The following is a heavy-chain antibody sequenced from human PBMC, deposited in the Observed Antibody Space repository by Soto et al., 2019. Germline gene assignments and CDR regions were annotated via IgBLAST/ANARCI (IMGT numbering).Heavy chain of an antibody. J-gene: IGHJ3*02. CDR1: GGSISSGGYY. Sequence: SETLSLTCTVSGGSISSGGYYWSWIRQHPGKGLEWIGYIYYSGSTYYNPSLKSRVTISVDTSKNQFSLKLSSVTAADTAVYYCASSSSSSLSAFDIWGQGTMVTVSS. D-gene: IGHD6-6*01. V-gene: IGHV4-31*03. CDR2: IYYSGST. CDR3: ASSSSSSLSAFDI.